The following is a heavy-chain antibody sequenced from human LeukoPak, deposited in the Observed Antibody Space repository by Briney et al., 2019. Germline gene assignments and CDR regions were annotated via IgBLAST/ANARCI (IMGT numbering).Heavy chain of an antibody. Sequence: GASVKVSCKASGYTFTGYDMHWVRQAPGQGLEWMGWINPNSGGTNYAQKFQGRVTMTRDTYISTAYMELSRLRSDDTAVYYCARGYYYDSSGSSWGQGTLVTVSS. V-gene: IGHV1-2*02. D-gene: IGHD3-22*01. CDR3: ARGYYYDSSGSS. CDR2: INPNSGGT. CDR1: GYTFTGYD. J-gene: IGHJ4*02.